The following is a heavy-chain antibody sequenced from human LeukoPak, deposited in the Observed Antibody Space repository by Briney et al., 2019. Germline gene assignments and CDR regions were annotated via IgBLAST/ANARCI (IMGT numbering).Heavy chain of an antibody. Sequence: GGSLRLSCAASGFTFSSNYMSWVRQAPGKGLEWVSVIYSGGSTYYSDSVKGRFTISRDNSKNTLYLQMNSLRAEDTAVYYCARSGGYCSSTSCYGLAYGMDVWGQGTTVTVSS. CDR1: GFTFSSNY. D-gene: IGHD2-2*01. J-gene: IGHJ6*02. CDR2: IYSGGST. CDR3: ARSGGYCSSTSCYGLAYGMDV. V-gene: IGHV3-53*01.